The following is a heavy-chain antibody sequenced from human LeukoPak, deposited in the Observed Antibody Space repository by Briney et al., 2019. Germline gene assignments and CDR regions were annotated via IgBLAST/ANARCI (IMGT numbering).Heavy chain of an antibody. J-gene: IGHJ3*02. CDR1: GFTLKIYP. D-gene: IGHD3-16*01. CDR2: ISHNGSET. Sequence: GGSLRLSCAASGFTLKIYPMHWVRQAPGKGLEWLSVISHNGSETNNTDSVKGRFIISRDTSQNTIYLQLNSLRPEDTAMYCCARGEVQTTVDAFDIWGLGTMVIVSS. CDR3: ARGEVQTTVDAFDI. V-gene: IGHV3-30*04.